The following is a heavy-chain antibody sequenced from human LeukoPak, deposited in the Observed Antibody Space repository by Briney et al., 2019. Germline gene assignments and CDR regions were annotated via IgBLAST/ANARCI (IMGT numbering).Heavy chain of an antibody. CDR1: GGSISSYY. J-gene: IGHJ4*02. CDR3: ASRSSIWSGYQDTLYYFDS. V-gene: IGHV4-59*01. Sequence: KPSETLSLTCTVSGGSISSYYWSWIRQPPEKGLEWIGYIYYSRTTNYNPSLKSRVTMSVDTSKNQFSLKLSSVTAADTAVYYCASRSSIWSGYQDTLYYFDSWGQGTLVTVSS. CDR2: IYYSRTT. D-gene: IGHD3-3*01.